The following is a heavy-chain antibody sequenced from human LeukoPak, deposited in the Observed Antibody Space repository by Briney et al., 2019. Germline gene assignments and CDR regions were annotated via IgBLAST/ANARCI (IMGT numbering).Heavy chain of an antibody. CDR2: INPNSGGT. CDR3: ARGRIVYRDGYNLFGY. D-gene: IGHD5-24*01. CDR1: GYTFTGYY. V-gene: IGHV1-2*02. Sequence: GASVKVSCKASGYTFTGYYMHWVRQAPGQGLEWMGWINPNSGGTNYAQKFQGRVTMTRDTSISTAYMELSRLRSDDTAVYYCARGRIVYRDGYNLFGYWGQGTLVTVSS. J-gene: IGHJ4*02.